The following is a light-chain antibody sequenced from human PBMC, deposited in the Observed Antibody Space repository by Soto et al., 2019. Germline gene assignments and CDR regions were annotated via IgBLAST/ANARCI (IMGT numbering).Light chain of an antibody. CDR3: QQFSRPPLT. Sequence: EIVLTQSPGTLSLSPGERATLACRASQSIASSYLAWYQQKPGQPPRLLLDRTFNRATGIPDRFSGSGSGTDFTLTISRLEPEDFAVYFCQQFSRPPLTFGGGTKVEI. CDR1: QSIASSY. CDR2: RTF. J-gene: IGKJ4*01. V-gene: IGKV3-20*01.